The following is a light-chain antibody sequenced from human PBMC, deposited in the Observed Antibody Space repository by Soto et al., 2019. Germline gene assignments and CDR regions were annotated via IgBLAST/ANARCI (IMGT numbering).Light chain of an antibody. CDR2: AAS. CDR3: QPWYSSART. Sequence: DIQMTQSPSTLSASVGDRVTITCRASQSITNYVYCYQQKLGTAPTLIIYAASSLQSGVPSRFSGSGSGTDFTIKISSLQPEDLAPYFCQPWYSSARTFGQGTKVEI. CDR1: QSITNY. V-gene: IGKV1-39*01. J-gene: IGKJ1*01.